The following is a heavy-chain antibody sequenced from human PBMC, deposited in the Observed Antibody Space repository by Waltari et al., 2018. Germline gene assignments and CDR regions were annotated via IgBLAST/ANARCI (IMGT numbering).Heavy chain of an antibody. V-gene: IGHV3-49*04. CDR2: IRSKAYGGTT. CDR3: TRDDYYGSGSHYNKVFY. CDR1: GFTFGDYV. J-gene: IGHJ4*02. D-gene: IGHD3-10*01. Sequence: EVQLVESGGGLVQPGRSLRLSCTASGFTFGDYVMSWVRQAPGKGLEGISLIRSKAYGGTTEYAASVKGRFTIARDDSKSIAYLQMNSLKTEDTAVYYCTRDDYYGSGSHYNKVFYWGQGTLVTVSS.